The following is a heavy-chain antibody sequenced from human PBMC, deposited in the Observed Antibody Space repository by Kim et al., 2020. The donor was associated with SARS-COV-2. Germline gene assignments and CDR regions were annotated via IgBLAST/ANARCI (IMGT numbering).Heavy chain of an antibody. V-gene: IGHV4-34*01. J-gene: IGHJ4*02. CDR2: INHSGST. CDR3: ARVGYDYVWGSYRLFDY. CDR1: GGSFSGYY. D-gene: IGHD3-16*02. Sequence: SETLSLTCAVYGGSFSGYYWSWIRQPPGKGLEWIGEINHSGSTNYNPSLKSRVTISVDTSKNQFSLKLSSVTAADTAVYYCARVGYDYVWGSYRLFDYWGQGTLVTVSS.